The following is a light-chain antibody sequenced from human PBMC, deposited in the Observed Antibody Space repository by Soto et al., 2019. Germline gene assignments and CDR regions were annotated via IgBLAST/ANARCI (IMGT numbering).Light chain of an antibody. CDR2: EVS. V-gene: IGLV2-14*01. Sequence: QSALTQPASVSGSPGQSITISCTGTSSDVGGYNYVSWYQQHPGKAPKLMIYEVSNRTSGVSNRFSGSKSGNTASLTISGLQAEDEADYYCSSYTSSSIFVVFGGGTKLTVL. CDR3: SSYTSSSIFVV. J-gene: IGLJ2*01. CDR1: SSDVGGYNY.